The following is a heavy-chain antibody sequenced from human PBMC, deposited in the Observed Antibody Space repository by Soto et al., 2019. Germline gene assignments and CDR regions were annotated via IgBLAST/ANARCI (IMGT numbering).Heavy chain of an antibody. CDR2: ISGSGGST. CDR1: GFTFSRYA. CDR3: AKDYYDSSGYYFFAFDI. J-gene: IGHJ3*02. D-gene: IGHD3-22*01. Sequence: GESLKISCAASGFTFSRYAMSWVRQAPGKGLEWVSDISGSGGSTYYADSVKGRFTISRDNSKNTLYLQMNSLRAEDTAVYCCAKDYYDSSGYYFFAFDIWGQGTMVTVSS. V-gene: IGHV3-23*01.